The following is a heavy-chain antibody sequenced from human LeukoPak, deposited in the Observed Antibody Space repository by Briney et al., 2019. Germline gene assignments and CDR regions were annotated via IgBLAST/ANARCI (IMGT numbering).Heavy chain of an antibody. D-gene: IGHD3-10*01. V-gene: IGHV1-24*01. CDR3: AALFIPDALDI. CDR1: GYTVTDLS. Sequence: ASVKVSCKVSGYTVTDLSIHWVRQAPGEGLGWMGGFDPEEGNTIYAQKFQGRVTVTGDTSTDTTYMELSSLRSEDTAVYYCAALFIPDALDIWGQGTGVTVSS. CDR2: FDPEEGNT. J-gene: IGHJ3*02.